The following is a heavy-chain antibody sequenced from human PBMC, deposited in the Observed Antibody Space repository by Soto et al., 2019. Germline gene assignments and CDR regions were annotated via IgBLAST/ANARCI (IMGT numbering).Heavy chain of an antibody. CDR1: GFTFDDYA. CDR2: ISWNSGSI. CDR3: AKDKGVAVAGYFDY. V-gene: IGHV3-9*01. J-gene: IGHJ4*02. D-gene: IGHD6-19*01. Sequence: EVQLVESGGGLVQPGRSLRLSCAASGFTFDDYAMHWVRQAPGKGLEWVSGISWNSGSIGYADSVKGRFTISRDNAKNSLYLQMNSLRAEDTALYYCAKDKGVAVAGYFDYWGQGTLVTVSS.